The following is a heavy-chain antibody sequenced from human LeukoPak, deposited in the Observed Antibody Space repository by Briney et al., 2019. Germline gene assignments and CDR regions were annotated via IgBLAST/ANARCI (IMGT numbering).Heavy chain of an antibody. Sequence: PSETLSLTCTVSGGSISSSSYYWGWIRQPPGKGLEWIGYIYHSGSTYYNPSLKSRVTISVGRSKNQFSLKLSSVTAADTAVYYCARGGSVKRFDYWGQGTLVTVSS. D-gene: IGHD5/OR15-5a*01. V-gene: IGHV4-39*07. J-gene: IGHJ4*02. CDR3: ARGGSVKRFDY. CDR2: IYHSGST. CDR1: GGSISSSSYY.